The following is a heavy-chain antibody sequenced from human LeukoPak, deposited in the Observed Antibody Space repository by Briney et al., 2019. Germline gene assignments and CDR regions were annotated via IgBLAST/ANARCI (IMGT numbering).Heavy chain of an antibody. CDR2: IDPSAGST. CDR3: ARDPSPESIAARQDY. CDR1: GYTFTNYY. Sequence: ASVKVSCKASGYTFTNYYMHWVRQAPGQGLEWMGVIDPSAGSTTYAQKFQGRVTMTRDTATSTVYMELSSLRSDDTAVYYCARDPSPESIAARQDYWGQGTLVTVSS. V-gene: IGHV1-46*01. D-gene: IGHD6-6*01. J-gene: IGHJ4*02.